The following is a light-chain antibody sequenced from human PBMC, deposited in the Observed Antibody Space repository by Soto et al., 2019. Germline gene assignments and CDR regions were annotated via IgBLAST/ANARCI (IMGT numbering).Light chain of an antibody. CDR3: QQSYSTPRT. Sequence: DIQMTQSPSSLSASVGDRVTITCRASQSISSYLNWYQQKPGRAPKSLIHAASTLQGGVPSRFSGSGSGTEFTLTISSLQPEDFATYYCQQSYSTPRTFGQGTKVDIK. V-gene: IGKV1-39*01. J-gene: IGKJ1*01. CDR1: QSISSY. CDR2: AAS.